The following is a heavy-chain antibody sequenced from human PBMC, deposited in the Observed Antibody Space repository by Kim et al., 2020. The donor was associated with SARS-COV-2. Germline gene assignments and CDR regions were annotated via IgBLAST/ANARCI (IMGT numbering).Heavy chain of an antibody. V-gene: IGHV3-49*04. D-gene: IGHD3-22*01. CDR2: IRSKAYGGTT. Sequence: GGSLRLSCTASGFTFGDYAMSWVRQAPGKGLEWVGFIRSKAYGGTTEYAASVKGRFTISRDDSKSIAYLQMNSLKTEDTAVYYCTRDQGYYDSSDHYYYYDYMDVWGKGTTVTVSS. CDR3: TRDQGYYDSSDHYYYYDYMDV. J-gene: IGHJ6*03. CDR1: GFTFGDYA.